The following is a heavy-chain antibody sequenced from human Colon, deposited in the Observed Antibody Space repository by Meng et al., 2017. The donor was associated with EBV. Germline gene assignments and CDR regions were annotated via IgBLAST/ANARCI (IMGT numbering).Heavy chain of an antibody. Sequence: QLQLPESGPGLVKPSETLSLTCTVPGGSISISSYYWGWIRQPPGKGLEWIGSIYYNGSTYYNPSLKSRVTISVDTSKNQFSLKLNSVTAADTAVYYCARRRYYYGSGSYHSYYFDYWGQGALVTVSS. CDR1: GGSISISSYY. D-gene: IGHD3-10*01. CDR2: IYYNGST. V-gene: IGHV4-39*01. J-gene: IGHJ4*02. CDR3: ARRRYYYGSGSYHSYYFDY.